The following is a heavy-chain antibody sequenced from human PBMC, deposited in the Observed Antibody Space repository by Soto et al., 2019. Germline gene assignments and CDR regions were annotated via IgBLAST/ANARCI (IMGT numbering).Heavy chain of an antibody. D-gene: IGHD3-3*01. Sequence: GSLSLSCAASGFTFSSYAMSWVRQAPGKGLEWVSAISGSGGSTYYADSVKGRFAISRDNSKNTLYLQMNSLRAEDTAVYYCAKGASIFGVVIITFDYWGQGTLVTVSS. CDR1: GFTFSSYA. J-gene: IGHJ4*02. CDR2: ISGSGGST. CDR3: AKGASIFGVVIITFDY. V-gene: IGHV3-23*01.